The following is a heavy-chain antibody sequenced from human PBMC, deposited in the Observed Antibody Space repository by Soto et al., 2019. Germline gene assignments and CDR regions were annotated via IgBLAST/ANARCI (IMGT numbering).Heavy chain of an antibody. CDR2: ISYDESNE. Sequence: GGSVRLSCEASGFSFSTFAMYWVRQALGKGLEWVAVISYDESNEYYADSVKGRFTISRDNSKSTLYLQMNSLRAEDTALYYCATEKDWGQGTLVTVSS. CDR1: GFSFSTFA. J-gene: IGHJ4*02. CDR3: ATEKD. V-gene: IGHV3-30-3*01.